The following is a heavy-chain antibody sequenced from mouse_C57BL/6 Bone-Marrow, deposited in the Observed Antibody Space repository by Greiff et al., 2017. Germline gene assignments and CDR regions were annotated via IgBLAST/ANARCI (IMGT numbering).Heavy chain of an antibody. CDR2: INPNNGGT. CDR1: GYTFTDYY. Sequence: EVQLQQSGPELVKPGASVKISCKASGYTFTDYYMNWVKQSHGKSLEWIGDINPNNGGTSYTQKFKGKATLTVDKSSRPAYMELRSLTSEDSAVYYCTSTGGAYAMDYGGQGTSVTVSS. J-gene: IGHJ4*01. V-gene: IGHV1-26*01. D-gene: IGHD3-1*01. CDR3: TSTGGAYAMDY.